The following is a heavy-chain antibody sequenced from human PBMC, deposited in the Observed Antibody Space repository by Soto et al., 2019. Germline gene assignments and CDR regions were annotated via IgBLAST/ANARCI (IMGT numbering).Heavy chain of an antibody. CDR3: ASVVNYYDSSAEWAS. CDR2: ITGSSSYI. J-gene: IGHJ5*02. Sequence: EVQLVESGGGLVKPGGSLRLSCAASGFTFSSYSMNWVRQAPGKGLEWVSSITGSSSYIYYADSVKGRFTISRDNAKNSLQLLMSRLTAEDTAVYYCASVVNYYDSSAEWASCGQGTLATASS. CDR1: GFTFSSYS. V-gene: IGHV3-21*02. D-gene: IGHD3-22*01.